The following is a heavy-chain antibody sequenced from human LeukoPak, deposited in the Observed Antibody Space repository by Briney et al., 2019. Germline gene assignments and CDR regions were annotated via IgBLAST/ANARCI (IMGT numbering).Heavy chain of an antibody. Sequence: PSETLSLTCTVSGGSLSSSSYYWGWIRQPPGKGLEWIGSIYYSGSTYYNPSLKSRVTISVDTSKNQFSLKLSSVTAADTAVYYCATLRMTTVTTNNIPWGQGTLVTVSS. V-gene: IGHV4-39*01. D-gene: IGHD4-17*01. CDR1: GGSLSSSSYY. CDR3: ATLRMTTVTTNNIP. CDR2: IYYSGST. J-gene: IGHJ5*02.